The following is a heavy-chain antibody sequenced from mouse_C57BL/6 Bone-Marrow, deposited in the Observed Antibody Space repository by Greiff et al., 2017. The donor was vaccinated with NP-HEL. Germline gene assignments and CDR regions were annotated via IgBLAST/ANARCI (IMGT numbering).Heavy chain of an antibody. V-gene: IGHV5-4*03. CDR2: ISDGGSYT. Sequence: EVKLMESGGGLVKPGGSLKLSCAASGFTFSSYAMSWVRQTPEKRLEWVATISDGGSYTYYPDNVKGRFTISRDNAKNNLYLQMSHLKSEDTAMYYCASYYYGSSYPYWYFDVWGTGTTVTVSS. CDR1: GFTFSSYA. D-gene: IGHD1-1*01. J-gene: IGHJ1*03. CDR3: ASYYYGSSYPYWYFDV.